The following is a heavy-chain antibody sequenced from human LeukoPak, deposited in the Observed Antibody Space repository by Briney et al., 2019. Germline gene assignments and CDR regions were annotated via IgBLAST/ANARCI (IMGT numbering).Heavy chain of an antibody. CDR3: ARQWLDSSGYTTDYYYGMDV. CDR1: GYSFTSYW. V-gene: IGHV5-51*01. CDR2: IYPGDSDT. Sequence: GESLKISCKGSGYSFTSYWIGWVRQMPGKGLEWMGIIYPGDSDTRYSPSFQGQVTTSADKSISTAYLQWSSLKASDTAMYYCARQWLDSSGYTTDYYYGMDVWGQGTTVTVSS. J-gene: IGHJ6*02. D-gene: IGHD3-22*01.